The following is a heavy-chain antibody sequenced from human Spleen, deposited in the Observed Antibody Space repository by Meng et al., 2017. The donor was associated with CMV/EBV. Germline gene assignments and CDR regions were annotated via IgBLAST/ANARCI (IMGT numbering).Heavy chain of an antibody. CDR3: ARPLCSNSSCYVDF. CDR2: IYPRDSDT. D-gene: IGHD2-2*01. CDR1: GYKFTNYW. J-gene: IGHJ4*01. Sequence: GESLKISCKGSGYKFTNYWIGWVRQMPGKGLEWMGLIYPRDSDTRYSPSFQGQVTISADKSISTAYLQWSGLKASDTAMYYCARPLCSNSSCYVDFWGQGTLVT. V-gene: IGHV5-51*01.